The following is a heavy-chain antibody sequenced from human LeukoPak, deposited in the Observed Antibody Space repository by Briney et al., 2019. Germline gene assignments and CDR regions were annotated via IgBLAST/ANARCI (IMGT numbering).Heavy chain of an antibody. CDR2: VDPEDGET. V-gene: IGHV1-69-2*01. J-gene: IGHJ3*02. CDR1: GYTFTDYY. D-gene: IGHD2-2*01. CDR3: ATVDVVPAAISLGVNI. Sequence: ATVKISCKVSGYTFTDYYMHWVQQAPGKGLEWMGLVDPEDGETIYAEKFQGRVTITADTSTDTAYMELSSLRSEDTAVYYCATVDVVPAAISLGVNIWGQGTMVTVS.